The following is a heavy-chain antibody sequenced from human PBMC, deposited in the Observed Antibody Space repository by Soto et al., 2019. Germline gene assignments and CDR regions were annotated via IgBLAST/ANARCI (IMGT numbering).Heavy chain of an antibody. D-gene: IGHD2-21*02. CDR2: IYYSGST. CDR3: ARAGVVVATAIFDY. Sequence: TLSLTCAVSGGSISTGGYYWSWIRQHPGKGLEWIGYIYYSGSTYYNPSLKSRVTRSVNTSKNQFSLNLSSVTAADTAVYYCARAGVVVATAIFDYWGQGALVTVSS. V-gene: IGHV4-31*02. J-gene: IGHJ4*02. CDR1: GGSISTGGYY.